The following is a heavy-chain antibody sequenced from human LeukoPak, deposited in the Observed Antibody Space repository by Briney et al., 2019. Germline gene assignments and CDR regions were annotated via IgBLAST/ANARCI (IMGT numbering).Heavy chain of an antibody. V-gene: IGHV1-2*02. D-gene: IGHD3-16*01. CDR2: INPNSGGT. J-gene: IGHJ5*02. CDR1: GYTFTGYY. Sequence: ASVKVSCKASGYTFTGYYMHWVRQAPGQGLEWMGWINPNSGGTNYAQKFQGRVTMTRDTSISTAYMELSRLRSDDTAVYYCARDYVGDNWFDPWGQGTLVTVSS. CDR3: ARDYVGDNWFDP.